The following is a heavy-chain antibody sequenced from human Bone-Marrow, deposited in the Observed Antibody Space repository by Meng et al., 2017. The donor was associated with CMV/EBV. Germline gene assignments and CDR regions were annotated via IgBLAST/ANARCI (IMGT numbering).Heavy chain of an antibody. CDR1: GFTDSSNY. Sequence: GGSLRLSCAASGFTDSSNYMSWVRQAPGKGLECVSVFYSSGITYYADSVKGRFTISSDNSKNTLYLQMNSLRAEDTAVYYCADSGSLGACWGQGTLVTVSS. J-gene: IGHJ4*02. CDR2: FYSSGIT. CDR3: ADSGSLGAC. V-gene: IGHV3-66*03. D-gene: IGHD1-26*01.